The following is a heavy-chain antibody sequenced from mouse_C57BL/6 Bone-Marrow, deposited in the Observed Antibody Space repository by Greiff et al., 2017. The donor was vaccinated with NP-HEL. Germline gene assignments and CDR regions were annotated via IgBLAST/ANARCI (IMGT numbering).Heavy chain of an antibody. CDR3: APYYYGSSQLGLYYAMDY. CDR1: GYAFSSSW. Sequence: QVQLQQSGPELVKPGASVKISCKASGYAFSSSWMNWVKQRPGKGLEWIGRIYPGDGDTNYNGKFKGKATLTADKSSSTAYMQLSSLTSEDSAVYFCAPYYYGSSQLGLYYAMDYWGQETSVTVSS. CDR2: IYPGDGDT. V-gene: IGHV1-82*01. J-gene: IGHJ4*01. D-gene: IGHD1-1*01.